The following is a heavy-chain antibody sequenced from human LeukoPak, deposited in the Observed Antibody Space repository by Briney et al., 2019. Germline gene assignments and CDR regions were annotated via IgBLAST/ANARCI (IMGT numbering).Heavy chain of an antibody. J-gene: IGHJ3*02. CDR2: IKQDGSVK. CDR3: ARVIGFDWFNDAFDI. CDR1: GFTFSSYW. D-gene: IGHD3-9*01. V-gene: IGHV3-7*03. Sequence: PGGSLRLSCAASGFTFSSYWMSWVRQAPGKGLEGVANIKQDGSVKYYVDSVKGRFTIPRENAKNSLYLQMHSLRAEDTAVYYCARVIGFDWFNDAFDIWGQGTMVTVSS.